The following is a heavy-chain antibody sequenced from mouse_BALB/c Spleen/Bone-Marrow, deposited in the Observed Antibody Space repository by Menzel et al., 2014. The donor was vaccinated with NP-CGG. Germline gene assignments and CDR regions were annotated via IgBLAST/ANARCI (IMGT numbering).Heavy chain of an antibody. CDR1: GFNIKDTY. Sequence: VQLQQSGAELVKPGASVKLSCTASGFNIKDTYMRWVKQRPEQGLEWIGRIDPANGDTKYDPKFQGKATITADTSSNTAYLQLSSLTSEDIAVYYCAKYGGLRYAMDYWGQGTSVTVSS. V-gene: IGHV14-3*02. CDR3: AKYGGLRYAMDY. D-gene: IGHD2-4*01. J-gene: IGHJ4*01. CDR2: IDPANGDT.